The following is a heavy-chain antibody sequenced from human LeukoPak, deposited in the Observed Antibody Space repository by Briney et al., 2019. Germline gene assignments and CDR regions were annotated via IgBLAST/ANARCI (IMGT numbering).Heavy chain of an antibody. J-gene: IGHJ6*02. V-gene: IGHV4-34*01. D-gene: IGHD3-3*01. CDR1: GGSFSGYY. Sequence: KPSETLSLTCAVYGGSFSGYYWSWIRQPPGKGLEWIGEINHSGSTNYNPSLKSRVTISVDTSKNQFSLKLSSVTAADTAVYYCARGGTGGYYRYYHYYYGMDVWGQGTTVTVSS. CDR3: ARGGTGGYYRYYHYYYGMDV. CDR2: INHSGST.